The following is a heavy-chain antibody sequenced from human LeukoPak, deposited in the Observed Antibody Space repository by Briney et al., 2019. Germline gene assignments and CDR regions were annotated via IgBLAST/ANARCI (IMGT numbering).Heavy chain of an antibody. V-gene: IGHV1-18*01. J-gene: IGHJ6*02. CDR3: ARDRVGGTDYYYYYGMDV. D-gene: IGHD6-19*01. CDR1: GYTFTGYG. CDR2: ISGYNGNT. Sequence: ASVTVSCKVSGYTFTGYGISWVRQAPGQGLGGMGWISGYNGNTSYPQKFQDRVTMTTDTSTNTAYMELRSLRSDDTAVFYCARDRVGGTDYYYYYGMDVWGQGTTVTVSS.